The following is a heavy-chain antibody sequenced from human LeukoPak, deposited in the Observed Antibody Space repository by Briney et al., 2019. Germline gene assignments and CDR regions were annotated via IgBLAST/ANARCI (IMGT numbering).Heavy chain of an antibody. CDR3: ARLRRNGDSGGFYYYYDY. CDR2: INTVATYI. CDR1: GFTFTSFS. D-gene: IGHD3-22*01. J-gene: IGHJ4*02. V-gene: IGHV3-21*01. Sequence: PGGSLRLSCAASGFTFTSFSFNWVRQAPGKGLEWVSSINTVATYIYYADSVRGRSTISRDNAKNSVYLQMDSLRAEDTGVYYCARLRRNGDSGGFYYYYDYWGQGTLVTVSS.